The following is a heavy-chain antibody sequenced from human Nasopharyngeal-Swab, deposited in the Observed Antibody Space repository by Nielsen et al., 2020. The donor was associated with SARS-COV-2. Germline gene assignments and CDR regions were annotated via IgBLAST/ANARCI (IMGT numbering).Heavy chain of an antibody. CDR2: IYTSGST. D-gene: IGHD3-3*01. Sequence: SETLSLTCPVSGCSISSYSWSWIRQPAGKGLEWIGLIYTSGSTTYNPSLKSRVTMSVDTSKNQFSLKLSSVTAADTAVYYCARATYYDFWSGPDYYYYGMDVWGQGTTVTVSS. J-gene: IGHJ6*01. CDR1: GCSISSYS. V-gene: IGHV4-4*07. CDR3: ARATYYDFWSGPDYYYYGMDV.